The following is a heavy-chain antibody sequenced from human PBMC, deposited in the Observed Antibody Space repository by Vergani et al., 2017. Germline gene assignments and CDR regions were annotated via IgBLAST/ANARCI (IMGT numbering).Heavy chain of an antibody. J-gene: IGHJ4*02. V-gene: IGHV1-2*02. CDR2: INPNGDAK. D-gene: IGHD1-26*01. Sequence: QVQLVQSGAELKKPGASVRVSCKASGFIFTDYYIHWMRQAPGQGLEWIGWINPNGDAKHDAQNFRGRVTLTRDTSSTTAYMALASLTSDDTAIYYCSRDHQGPTTLDYWGQGSLVTVSS. CDR1: GFIFTDYY. CDR3: SRDHQGPTTLDY.